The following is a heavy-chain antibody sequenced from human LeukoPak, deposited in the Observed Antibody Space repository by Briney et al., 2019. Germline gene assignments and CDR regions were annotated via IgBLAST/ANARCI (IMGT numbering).Heavy chain of an antibody. J-gene: IGHJ4*02. CDR3: ARDHSVIVGDY. D-gene: IGHD3-3*02. Sequence: GGSLRLSCAASGFTFSSYSMNWVRQAPGKGLEWVSSISSSSSYIYYADSVKGRSTISRDNAKNSLYLQMNSLRAEDTAVYYCARDHSVIVGDYWGQGTLVTVSS. CDR1: GFTFSSYS. CDR2: ISSSSSYI. V-gene: IGHV3-21*01.